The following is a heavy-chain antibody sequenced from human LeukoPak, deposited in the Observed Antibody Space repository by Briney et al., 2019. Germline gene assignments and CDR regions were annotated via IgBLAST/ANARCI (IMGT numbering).Heavy chain of an antibody. D-gene: IGHD6-25*01. J-gene: IGHJ6*02. CDR3: ARDRRGSSSGYGMDV. CDR1: GFTFSSYS. V-gene: IGHV3-21*01. Sequence: PGGSLRLSCAASGFTFSSYSMNWVRQAPGKGLEWVSSISSSSSYIYYADSVKGRFTISRDNAKNSLYLQMNSLRAEDTPVYYCARDRRGSSSGYGMDVWGQGTTVTVSS. CDR2: ISSSSSYI.